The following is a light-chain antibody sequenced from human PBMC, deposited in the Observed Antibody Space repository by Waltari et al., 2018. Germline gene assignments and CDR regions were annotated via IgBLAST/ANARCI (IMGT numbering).Light chain of an antibody. CDR1: ALTDQY. CDR3: QSADSSGSL. J-gene: IGLJ2*01. V-gene: IGLV3-25*03. CDR2: KDI. Sequence: SSDLTQSPSVSVSPGQTARITCYGDALTDQYDFWYQQKPGQAPVLVIYKDIERPSGIPERFSGSSSGTTVTLTISGVQAEDEADYYCQSADSSGSLFGGGTKLTVL.